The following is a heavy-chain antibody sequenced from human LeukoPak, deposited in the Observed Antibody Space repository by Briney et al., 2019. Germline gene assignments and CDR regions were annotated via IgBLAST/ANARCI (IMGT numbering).Heavy chain of an antibody. Sequence: GGSLRLSCAASGFTFSSYAMSWVRQAPGKGLEWVSAISGSGGSTYYADSVKGRFTISGDNSKNTLYLQMNSLRAEDTAVYYCATLRLSDHFDYWGQGTLVTVSS. D-gene: IGHD2-15*01. CDR3: ATLRLSDHFDY. V-gene: IGHV3-23*01. CDR1: GFTFSSYA. J-gene: IGHJ4*02. CDR2: ISGSGGST.